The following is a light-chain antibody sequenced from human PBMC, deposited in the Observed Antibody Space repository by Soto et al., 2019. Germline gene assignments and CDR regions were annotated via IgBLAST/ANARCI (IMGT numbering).Light chain of an antibody. J-gene: IGLJ1*01. Sequence: QSALTQPASVSGSPGQAITISCTGTSSDVGGYNYVSWYQQHPGKAPKLMIYDVSTRPSGVSNRFSGSKSGNTASLTISGLQAEDEADYYCSSYTSTSTRRVFGTGTKLTV. CDR3: SSYTSTSTRRV. CDR2: DVS. CDR1: SSDVGGYNY. V-gene: IGLV2-14*01.